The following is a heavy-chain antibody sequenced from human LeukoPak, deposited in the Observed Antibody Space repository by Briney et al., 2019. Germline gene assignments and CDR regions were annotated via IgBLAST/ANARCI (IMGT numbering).Heavy chain of an antibody. J-gene: IGHJ4*02. D-gene: IGHD4-17*01. Sequence: GGSLRLSCAASGFTFSTYRVTWVRQVPGKGLEWVSDMSSSGDIKYFADSVKGRFTISRDNAKSSLYLQMNGLRAEDTAVYYCARHPHDHRDWWFDYWGQGTLVIVSS. V-gene: IGHV3-48*01. CDR2: MSSSGDIK. CDR3: ARHPHDHRDWWFDY. CDR1: GFTFSTYR.